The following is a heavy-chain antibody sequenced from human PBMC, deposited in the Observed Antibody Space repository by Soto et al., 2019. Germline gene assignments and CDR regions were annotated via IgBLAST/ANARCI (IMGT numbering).Heavy chain of an antibody. CDR2: ISSSSSYI. V-gene: IGHV3-21*01. D-gene: IGHD6-19*01. CDR3: AKATGIAVAGHFDY. J-gene: IGHJ4*02. CDR1: GFTFSSYS. Sequence: EVQLVESGGGLVKPGGSLRLSCAASGFTFSSYSMNWVRQAPGKGLEWVSSISSSSSYIYYAASVKGRFTISRDNAKNSLSLQMNSLRAEDTAVYYCAKATGIAVAGHFDYWGQGTLVTVSS.